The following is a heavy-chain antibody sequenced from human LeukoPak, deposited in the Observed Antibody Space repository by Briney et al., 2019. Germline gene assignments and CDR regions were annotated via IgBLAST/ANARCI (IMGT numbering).Heavy chain of an antibody. Sequence: PGGSLRLSCAASGFTFSSYSINWVRQAAAKGLEWVSSISTCSSYIYYADSVKGRFTNSRDNANNSLYLQMNSLRAEDTAVFYCARDRSPIAADGMDVWGRGTTVTVSS. V-gene: IGHV3-21*01. CDR3: ARDRSPIAADGMDV. CDR1: GFTFSSYS. J-gene: IGHJ6*02. D-gene: IGHD6-25*01. CDR2: ISTCSSYI.